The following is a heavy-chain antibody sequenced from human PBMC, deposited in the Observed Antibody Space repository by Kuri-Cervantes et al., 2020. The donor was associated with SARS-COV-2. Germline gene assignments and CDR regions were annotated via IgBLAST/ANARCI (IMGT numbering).Heavy chain of an antibody. CDR1: GFTFSIYA. Sequence: GESLKISCSASGFTFSIYAMHWVRQAPGRGLEYVSAIGRNGGSTYYADSVKGRFTVSRDNSKNTLYLQMNSLRAEDTAVYYCARDIYYDSSGQYYGMDVWGQGTTVTVSS. CDR3: ARDIYYDSSGQYYGMDV. J-gene: IGHJ6*02. D-gene: IGHD3-22*01. V-gene: IGHV3-64*04. CDR2: IGRNGGST.